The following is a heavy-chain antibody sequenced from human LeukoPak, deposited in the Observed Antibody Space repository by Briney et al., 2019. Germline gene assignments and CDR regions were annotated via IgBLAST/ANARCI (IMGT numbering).Heavy chain of an antibody. D-gene: IGHD3-22*01. CDR3: ARSYYDSSGLDGSRRSFGY. J-gene: IGHJ4*02. V-gene: IGHV1-18*01. Sequence: ASVKVSCKASGYTFTSYGISWVRQAPGQGLEWMGWISAYNGNTNYAQRLQGRVTMTTDTSTSTAYMELWSLRSDDTAVYYCARSYYDSSGLDGSRRSFGYWGQGTLVTVSS. CDR1: GYTFTSYG. CDR2: ISAYNGNT.